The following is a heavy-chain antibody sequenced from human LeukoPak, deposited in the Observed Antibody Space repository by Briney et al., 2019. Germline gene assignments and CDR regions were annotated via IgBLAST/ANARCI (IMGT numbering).Heavy chain of an antibody. CDR2: INHGGSA. D-gene: IGHD6-13*01. V-gene: IGHV4-34*01. CDR1: GGSFSSYY. CDR3: ADSRWEFDY. J-gene: IGHJ4*02. Sequence: SETLSLTCAVNGGSFSSYYWSWIRQPPGKGLEWIGEINHGGSANYNPSLKSRVTISVDTSKNQFSLKLSSVTAADTAVYYCADSRWEFDYWGQGTLVTVSS.